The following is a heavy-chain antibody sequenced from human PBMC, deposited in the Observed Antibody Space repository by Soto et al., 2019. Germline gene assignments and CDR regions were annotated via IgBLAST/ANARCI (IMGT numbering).Heavy chain of an antibody. CDR3: ARAYVGANDAFDI. CDR2: LNPNSGTT. CDR1: GYTFTSYD. J-gene: IGHJ3*02. V-gene: IGHV1-8*01. Sequence: QVQLVQSGAEVKKPGASVKVSCKASGYTFTSYDINWVRQATGQVLEWMGWLNPNSGTTGYAKKFQGRVTMTRNTPLSTAYMVLRSLSSEDTAVYYCARAYVGANDAFDIWGNMQMVTVAS. D-gene: IGHD1-26*01.